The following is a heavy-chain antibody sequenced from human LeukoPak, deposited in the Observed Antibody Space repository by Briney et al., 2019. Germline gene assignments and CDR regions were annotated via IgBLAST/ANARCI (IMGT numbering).Heavy chain of an antibody. CDR1: GGTFSSYA. V-gene: IGHV1-69*05. CDR2: IIPIFGTA. J-gene: IGHJ4*02. D-gene: IGHD5-18*01. Sequence: SVKVSCKASGGTFSSYAISWVRQAPGQGLEWMGGIIPIFGTANYAQKFQGRVTMTRDTSISTAYMELSRLRSDDTAVYYCARAGGYSYGAGDAGDYWGQGTLVTVSS. CDR3: ARAGGYSYGAGDAGDY.